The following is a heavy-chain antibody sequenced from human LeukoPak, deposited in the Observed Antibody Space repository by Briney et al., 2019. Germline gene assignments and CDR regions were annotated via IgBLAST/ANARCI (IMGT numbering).Heavy chain of an antibody. CDR2: IIPIFGTA. Sequence: SVKVSCKASGGTFSSYAIGWVRQAPGQGLEWMGGIIPIFGTANYAQKFQGRVTITADESTSTAYMELSSLRSEDTAVYYCARGEMATDYFDYWGQGTLVTVSS. CDR3: ARGEMATDYFDY. D-gene: IGHD5-24*01. CDR1: GGTFSSYA. J-gene: IGHJ4*02. V-gene: IGHV1-69*13.